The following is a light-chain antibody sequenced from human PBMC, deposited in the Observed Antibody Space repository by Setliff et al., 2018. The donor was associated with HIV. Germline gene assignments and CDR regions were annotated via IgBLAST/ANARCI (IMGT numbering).Light chain of an antibody. CDR3: SSYTSTTTFVI. J-gene: IGLJ2*01. CDR2: DVS. Sequence: QSALAQPRSVSGSPGQSVTISCTGTSSDVGGYNYVSWYQQHPGKAPKLIIYDVSKRPSGVPDRFSGSKSGNTASLAISGLLPDDEAIYYCSSYTSTTTFVIFGGGTK. V-gene: IGLV2-11*01. CDR1: SSDVGGYNY.